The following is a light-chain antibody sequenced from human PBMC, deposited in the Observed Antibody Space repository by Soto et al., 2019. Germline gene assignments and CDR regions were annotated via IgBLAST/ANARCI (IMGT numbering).Light chain of an antibody. Sequence: EIVLTQSPVTLSLSPGERATLSCRASQRITNNFVAWFQQKAGLAPWLLIYGASTRASGVPDRFSGGGSGTDFVLTISRLEPEDVAVYYCQQYGRSPFTFGQGTKLQIK. CDR2: GAS. V-gene: IGKV3-20*01. CDR1: QRITNNF. J-gene: IGKJ2*01. CDR3: QQYGRSPFT.